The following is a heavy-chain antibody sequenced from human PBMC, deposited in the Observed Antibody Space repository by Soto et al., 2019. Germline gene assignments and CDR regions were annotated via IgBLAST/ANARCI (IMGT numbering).Heavy chain of an antibody. Sequence: QVQLQESGPGLVKPSQTLSLTCTVSGGSISSGGYYWSWIRQHPGKGLEWIGYIYYSGSTYYNPSLKSRVTISVDTSKNQFPLKLSSVTAADTAVYYCARGHITMPISTKRISEFDWFDPWGQGTLVTVSS. CDR2: IYYSGST. D-gene: IGHD3-10*01. CDR1: GGSISSGGYY. CDR3: ARGHITMPISTKRISEFDWFDP. J-gene: IGHJ5*02. V-gene: IGHV4-31*03.